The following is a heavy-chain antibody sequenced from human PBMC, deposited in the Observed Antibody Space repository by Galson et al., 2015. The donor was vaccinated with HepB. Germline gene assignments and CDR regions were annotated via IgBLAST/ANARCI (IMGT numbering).Heavy chain of an antibody. CDR3: ARIYLGTVTTD. CDR1: GYTFNDFG. Sequence: SVKVSCKASGYTFNDFGICWVRQAPGQGLEWMGWISGYNGHTDYAQKLQDRLTMTTGTSTSTAYMELRSLRSDDTAVYYCARIYLGTVTTDWGQGTLVTVSS. CDR2: ISGYNGHT. D-gene: IGHD4-17*01. V-gene: IGHV1-18*01. J-gene: IGHJ4*02.